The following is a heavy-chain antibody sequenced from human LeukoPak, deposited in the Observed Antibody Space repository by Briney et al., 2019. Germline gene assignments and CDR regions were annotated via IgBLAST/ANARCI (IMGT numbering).Heavy chain of an antibody. CDR3: ARDGYYYDSSLDS. CDR2: ISDDGSDK. CDR1: EFTFSNYA. D-gene: IGHD3-22*01. J-gene: IGHJ4*02. V-gene: IGHV3-30*04. Sequence: GGSLRLSCAASEFTFSNYAIHWVRQAPGKGLEWVTIISDDGSDKYYADSVKGRFTISRDNSKNTVYLHMNNLRDDDTAVYYCARDGYYYDSSLDSWGQGTLVTVSS.